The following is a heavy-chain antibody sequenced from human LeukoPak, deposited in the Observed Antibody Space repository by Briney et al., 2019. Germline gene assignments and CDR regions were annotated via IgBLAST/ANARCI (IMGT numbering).Heavy chain of an antibody. Sequence: GESLKISCKGSGYSFTSYWIGWVRQMPGKGLEWMGIIYPGDSDTRYSPSFQGQVTISADKSISTAYLQWSSLKASDTAMYYCARPHYYDSSGYSDSDAFDIWGQGTMVTVSS. CDR1: GYSFTSYW. V-gene: IGHV5-51*01. J-gene: IGHJ3*02. D-gene: IGHD3-22*01. CDR3: ARPHYYDSSGYSDSDAFDI. CDR2: IYPGDSDT.